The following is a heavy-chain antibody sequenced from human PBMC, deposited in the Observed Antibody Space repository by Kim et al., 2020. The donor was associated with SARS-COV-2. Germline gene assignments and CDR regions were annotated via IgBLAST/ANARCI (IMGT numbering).Heavy chain of an antibody. CDR1: GFSFSTYG. V-gene: IGHV3-30*03. Sequence: GGSLRLSCAASGFSFSTYGMHWVRQAPGKGLEWVAAIPSDGSTKFYADSVKGRFTISRDNSKNTLFLQMNSLRIEDTAMYFCARGLAQLVGYWGQGTLVTVSS. D-gene: IGHD6-13*01. J-gene: IGHJ4*02. CDR3: ARGLAQLVGY. CDR2: IPSDGSTK.